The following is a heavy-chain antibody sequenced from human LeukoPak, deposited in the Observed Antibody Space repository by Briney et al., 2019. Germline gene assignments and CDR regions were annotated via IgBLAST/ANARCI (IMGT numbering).Heavy chain of an antibody. V-gene: IGHV1-8*01. CDR1: GYTFTSYD. CDR2: MNPNSGNT. Sequence: ASVKVSCKASGYTFTSYDINWVRQAAGQGLEWMGWMNPNSGNTSYAQKFQGRVTMTRHTSISTAYMELSSLRSDDTAVYYCARVGYCSSTSCYAPEDYYYYGMDVWGQGTTVTVSS. CDR3: ARVGYCSSTSCYAPEDYYYYGMDV. D-gene: IGHD2-2*01. J-gene: IGHJ6*02.